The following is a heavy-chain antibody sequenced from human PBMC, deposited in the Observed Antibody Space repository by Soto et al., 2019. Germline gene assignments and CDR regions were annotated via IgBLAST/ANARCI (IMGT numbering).Heavy chain of an antibody. CDR3: ARDPPLSSIVVVGVDDF. D-gene: IGHD2-15*01. J-gene: IGHJ4*02. CDR1: GFSFSSYN. Sequence: EVQLVESGGGLVKPGGSLRLSCAASGFSFSSYNMYWVRQAPGKGLEWVSSISSLSTYTNYADSVKGRFTISRDNDKNSLYLQMDSLRVEDTAVYYCARDPPLSSIVVVGVDDFWGQGTLVTVSS. CDR2: ISSLSTYT. V-gene: IGHV3-21*02.